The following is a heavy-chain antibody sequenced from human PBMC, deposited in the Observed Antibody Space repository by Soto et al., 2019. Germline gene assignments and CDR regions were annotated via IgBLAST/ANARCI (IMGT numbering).Heavy chain of an antibody. CDR2: IYTSASI. Sequence: SETMSLTCNASGAAINTYSWTWVRQPAGKGLEWIGRIYTSASINYNPSLKGRVTLSVDTSTNQVSLRLASVTAADTAIYYCARDREAGYNFYYGMDVWGQGTTVTVSS. CDR1: GAAINTYS. J-gene: IGHJ6*02. CDR3: ARDREAGYNFYYGMDV. D-gene: IGHD6-19*01. V-gene: IGHV4-4*07.